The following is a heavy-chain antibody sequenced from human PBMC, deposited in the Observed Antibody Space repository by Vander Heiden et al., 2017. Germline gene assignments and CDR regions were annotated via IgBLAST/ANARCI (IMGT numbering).Heavy chain of an antibody. J-gene: IGHJ4*02. CDR3: AREEMAVAGVDY. Sequence: EVQLVESGGGLVQPGGTLRRSCAAAGFTVSSYWMSWVRQGPGKGLEWVANIKQDGSEKYYVDSVKGRFTISRDNAKNSLYLQMNSLRAEDTAVYYCAREEMAVAGVDYWGQGTLATVSS. CDR2: IKQDGSEK. V-gene: IGHV3-7*01. CDR1: GFTVSSYW. D-gene: IGHD6-19*01.